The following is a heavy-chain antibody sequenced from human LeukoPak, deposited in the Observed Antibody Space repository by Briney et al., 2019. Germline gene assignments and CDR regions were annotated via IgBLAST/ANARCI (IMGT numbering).Heavy chain of an antibody. CDR3: ASGYYYDSSGHYYFDY. V-gene: IGHV4-34*01. CDR1: GGSFSGYY. CDR2: INHSGST. Sequence: PSETLSLTCAVYGGSFSGYYWSWIRQPPGKGLEWIGEINHSGSTNYNPSLKSRVTISVDTSKNQFSLKLSSVTAADTAVYYCASGYYYDSSGHYYFDYWGQGTLVTVSS. D-gene: IGHD3-22*01. J-gene: IGHJ4*02.